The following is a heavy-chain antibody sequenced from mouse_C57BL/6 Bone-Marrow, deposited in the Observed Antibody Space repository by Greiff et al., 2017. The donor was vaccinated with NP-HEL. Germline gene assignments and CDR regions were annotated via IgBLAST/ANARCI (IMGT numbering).Heavy chain of an antibody. CDR1: GFSFNTYA. J-gene: IGHJ4*01. CDR2: IRSKSNNYAT. Sequence: EVKLVESGGGLVQPKGSLKLSCAASGFSFNTYAMNWVRQAPGKGLEWVARIRSKSNNYATYYADSVKDRFTISRDDSESMLYLQMNNLKTEDTAMYYCVRPPDYYGSSGGYYYAMDYWGQGTSVTVSS. CDR3: VRPPDYYGSSGGYYYAMDY. V-gene: IGHV10-1*01. D-gene: IGHD1-1*01.